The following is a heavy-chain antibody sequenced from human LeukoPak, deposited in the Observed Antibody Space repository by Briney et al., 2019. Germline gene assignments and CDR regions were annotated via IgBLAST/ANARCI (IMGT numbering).Heavy chain of an antibody. D-gene: IGHD1-26*01. CDR2: IRYDGSNK. Sequence: GGSLRLSCAASAFTFSSYGMHWVRQAPGKGLEWVAFIRYDGSNKYYADSVKGRFTISRDNSKNTLYLQMNSLRAEDTAVYYCAKSQWELLAFDYWGQGTLVTVSS. CDR3: AKSQWELLAFDY. J-gene: IGHJ4*02. CDR1: AFTFSSYG. V-gene: IGHV3-30*02.